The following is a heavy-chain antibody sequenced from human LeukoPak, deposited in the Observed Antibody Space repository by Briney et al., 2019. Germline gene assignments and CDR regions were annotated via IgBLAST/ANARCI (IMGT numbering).Heavy chain of an antibody. V-gene: IGHV3-66*04. CDR1: GFAASSTS. D-gene: IGHD4-17*01. J-gene: IGHJ4*02. Sequence: GGSLRLSCAASGFAASSTSIIWVRQAPGKGLECVSYIRGDTSTEYAEYVRGRFTISRDDAKNTVYLQMNSLRVEDTSVYYCARRRGGYGDGDFDYWGQGTLVTVSS. CDR3: ARRRGGYGDGDFDY. CDR2: IRGDTST.